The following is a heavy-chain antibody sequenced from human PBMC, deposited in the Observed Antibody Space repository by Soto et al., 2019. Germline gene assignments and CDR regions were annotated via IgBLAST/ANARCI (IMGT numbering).Heavy chain of an antibody. CDR2: IYYSGST. CDR1: GGSISSSSYY. J-gene: IGHJ5*02. D-gene: IGHD2-2*01. Sequence: PSETLSLTCTVSGGSISSSSYYWGWIRQPPGKGLEWIGSIYYSGSTYYNPSLKSRVTISVDTSKNQFSLKLSSVTAADTAVYYCARQLVVPYNWFDPWGQGTLVTVSS. V-gene: IGHV4-39*01. CDR3: ARQLVVPYNWFDP.